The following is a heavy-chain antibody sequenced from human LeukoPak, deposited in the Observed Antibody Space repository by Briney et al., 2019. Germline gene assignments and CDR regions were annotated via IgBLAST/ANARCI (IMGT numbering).Heavy chain of an antibody. J-gene: IGHJ4*02. CDR3: AKDQEGATDY. Sequence: ETSLRLSCAASGFTFSRYGIHWVRQAPGKGLEWVAVISYDGSTKYYAESVKGRFTIPRDNSKNTLYLQMNSLRAEDTAVYYCAKDQEGATDYWGQGTLVTVSS. CDR1: GFTFSRYG. CDR2: ISYDGSTK. V-gene: IGHV3-30*18. D-gene: IGHD1-26*01.